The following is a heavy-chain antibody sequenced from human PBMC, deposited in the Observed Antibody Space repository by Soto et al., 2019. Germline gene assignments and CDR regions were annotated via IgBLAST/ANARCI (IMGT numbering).Heavy chain of an antibody. CDR1: GGSISSYY. Sequence: PSETLSLTCTVSGGSISSYYWSWIRQPPGKGLEWIGYIYYSGSTNYNPSLKSRVTISVDTSKNQFSLKLSSVTAADTAVYYCAIKHSSSSHWFDPWGQGTLVTVSS. J-gene: IGHJ5*02. V-gene: IGHV4-59*12. D-gene: IGHD6-13*01. CDR3: AIKHSSSSHWFDP. CDR2: IYYSGST.